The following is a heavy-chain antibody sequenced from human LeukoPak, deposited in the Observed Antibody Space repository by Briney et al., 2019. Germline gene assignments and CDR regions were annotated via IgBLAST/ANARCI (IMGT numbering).Heavy chain of an antibody. D-gene: IGHD6-19*01. J-gene: IGHJ4*02. CDR1: GFTFSNYA. CDR2: LSYEGKNK. V-gene: IGHV3-30*04. CDR3: ARDPPCSSGCPWYYFDY. Sequence: GGSLRLSCAASGFTFSNYAMHWVRQAPGTGLEWVAVLSYEGKNKYYADSVKGRFTISRDNAKNTLYLQLNSLRAEDTAVYYCARDPPCSSGCPWYYFDYWGQGTLVTVSS.